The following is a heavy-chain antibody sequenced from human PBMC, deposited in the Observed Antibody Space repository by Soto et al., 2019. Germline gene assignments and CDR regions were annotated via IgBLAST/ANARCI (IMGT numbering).Heavy chain of an antibody. CDR1: GISISSSY. CDR3: ARGRHSFGP. Sequence: SEPRSGTCTVSGISISSSYSNWFRQSPGKGLEWIGQISDRGDINYNPPLESRVAISTDTSKNQVSLTLTAVNAADTAVYFCARGRHSFGPWAQGTLVTVSS. CDR2: ISDRGDI. V-gene: IGHV4-59*08. J-gene: IGHJ5*02.